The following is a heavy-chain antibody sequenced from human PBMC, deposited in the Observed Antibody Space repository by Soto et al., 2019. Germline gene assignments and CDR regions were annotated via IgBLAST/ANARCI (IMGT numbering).Heavy chain of an antibody. J-gene: IGHJ5*02. CDR1: GFTFSSYG. V-gene: IGHV3-30*03. Sequence: PGGSLRLSCAASGFTFSSYGMHWVRQAPGKGLEWVAVISYDGSHKNYADSVKGRFTISRDNSKNTLYLQMNSLGAEDTAVYHCVGMTPQPPWGQGTLVTVSS. CDR3: VGMTPQPP. CDR2: ISYDGSHK. D-gene: IGHD2-15*01.